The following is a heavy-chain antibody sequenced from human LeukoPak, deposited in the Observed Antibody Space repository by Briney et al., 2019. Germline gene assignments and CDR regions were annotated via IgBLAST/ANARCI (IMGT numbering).Heavy chain of an antibody. J-gene: IGHJ5*02. CDR1: GYTFTGYY. CDR2: INTNTGNP. D-gene: IGHD6-19*01. CDR3: ARDRMIAVAGRFNWFDP. V-gene: IGHV7-4-1*02. Sequence: ASVKVSCKASGYTFTGYYMHWVRQAPGQGLEWMGWINTNTGNPTYAQGFTGRFVFSLDTSVSTAYLQISSLKAEDTAVYYCARDRMIAVAGRFNWFDPWGQGTLVTVSS.